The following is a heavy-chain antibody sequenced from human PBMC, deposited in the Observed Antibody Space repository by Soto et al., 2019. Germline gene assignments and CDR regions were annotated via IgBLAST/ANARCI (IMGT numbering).Heavy chain of an antibody. CDR3: ARVYYDILTRYQYYFDY. CDR1: GYTFTSYG. Sequence: ASVKVSCKASGYTFTSYGISWVRQAPGQGLEWMGWISAYNGNTNYAQKLQGRVTMTTDTSTSTAYMELRSLRSDDTAVYYCARVYYDILTRYQYYFDYWGQGTLVTVSS. D-gene: IGHD3-9*01. V-gene: IGHV1-18*01. CDR2: ISAYNGNT. J-gene: IGHJ4*02.